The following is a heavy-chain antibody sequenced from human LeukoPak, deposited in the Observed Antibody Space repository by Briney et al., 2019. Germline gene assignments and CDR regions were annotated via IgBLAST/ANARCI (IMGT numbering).Heavy chain of an antibody. V-gene: IGHV1-24*01. D-gene: IGHD3-3*01. CDR1: GYTLTELF. J-gene: IGHJ6*02. CDR2: FDPEDGET. CDR3: ATATSETIFGALDYGIDV. Sequence: ASVTVSCKVSGYTLTELFMHWVRQAPGKGLAWMGGFDPEDGETIYAQKFQGRVTMTEDTSTDTAYMDLSSLRSEDTAVYYCATATSETIFGALDYGIDVWGQGSTVTVSS.